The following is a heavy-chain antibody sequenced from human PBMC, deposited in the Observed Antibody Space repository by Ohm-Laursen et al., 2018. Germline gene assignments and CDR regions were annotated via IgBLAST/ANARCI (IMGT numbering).Heavy chain of an antibody. J-gene: IGHJ4*02. D-gene: IGHD6-19*01. CDR1: GFTFRDRY. Sequence: SLRLSCAASGFTFRDRYMSWIRQAPGQGLGWVSYISNGGKTIFYADSVKGRFTVSRDDAKNSLYLQMNSLRAEDTAVYYCARVAVAGTCDYWGQGTLVTVSS. V-gene: IGHV3-11*01. CDR2: ISNGGKTI. CDR3: ARVAVAGTCDY.